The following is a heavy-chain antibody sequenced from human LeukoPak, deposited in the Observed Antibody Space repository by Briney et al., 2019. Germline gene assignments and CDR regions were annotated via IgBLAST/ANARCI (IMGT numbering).Heavy chain of an antibody. CDR2: ISAYNGNT. CDR1: GYTFTSYG. Sequence: ASVKVSCKASGYTFTSYGISWVRQAPGQGLEWMGWISAYNGNTNYAQKLQGRVTTTTDTSTSTAYMELRSLRSDDTAVYYCARDEYCSGGSCYPNWFDPWGQGTLVTVSS. CDR3: ARDEYCSGGSCYPNWFDP. V-gene: IGHV1-18*01. D-gene: IGHD2-15*01. J-gene: IGHJ5*02.